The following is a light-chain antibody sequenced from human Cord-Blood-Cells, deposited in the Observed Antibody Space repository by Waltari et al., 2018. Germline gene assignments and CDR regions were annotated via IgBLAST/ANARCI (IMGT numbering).Light chain of an antibody. Sequence: AIRMTQSPVSGTACVGDSVTSTCWASQGISSYLAWYQQKPAKAPKLFIYYASSLQGAVPSRFSGSGSGTDYTLTISSLQPEDFATYYCQQYYSTPRFTFGPGTKVDIK. V-gene: IGKV1D-43*01. CDR1: QGISSY. J-gene: IGKJ3*01. CDR2: YAS. CDR3: QQYYSTPRFT.